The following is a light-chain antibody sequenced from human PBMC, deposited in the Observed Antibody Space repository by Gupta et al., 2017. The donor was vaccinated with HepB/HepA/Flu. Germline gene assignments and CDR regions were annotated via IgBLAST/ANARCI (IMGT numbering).Light chain of an antibody. Sequence: DIQMTQSPSTLSASVGDRVTITCRASQNINTWLAWYQQKPGKAPKLLIYRASSLVIGVPSRFSGSGSGTEFTLTISSLQTDDSATYYCQQYNSYKSFGQGSKVEIK. V-gene: IGKV1-5*03. CDR1: QNINTW. J-gene: IGKJ1*01. CDR3: QQYNSYKS. CDR2: RAS.